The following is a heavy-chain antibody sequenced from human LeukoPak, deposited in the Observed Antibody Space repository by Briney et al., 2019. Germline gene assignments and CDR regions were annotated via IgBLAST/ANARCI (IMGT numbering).Heavy chain of an antibody. CDR2: INYSGNT. Sequence: SETLSLTCTVSGGSISSYYWNWIRQPPGKGLEWIGYINYSGNTNYNPSLKRRVTISIDTSKNQFSLKLSSVTAADTAVYYCARYWWSGAAPGSWFDPWGQGTLVTVSS. CDR1: GGSISSYY. J-gene: IGHJ5*02. CDR3: ARYWWSGAAPGSWFDP. V-gene: IGHV4-59*08. D-gene: IGHD2-15*01.